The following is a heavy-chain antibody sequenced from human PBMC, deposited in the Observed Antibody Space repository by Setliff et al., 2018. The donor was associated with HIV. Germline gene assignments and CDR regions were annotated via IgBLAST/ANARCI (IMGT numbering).Heavy chain of an antibody. CDR2: IYYSRST. CDR1: GGSISSSSYY. D-gene: IGHD6-19*01. CDR3: ARLSKSIAVAGLDY. Sequence: SETLSLTCTVSGGSISSSSYYWGWIRQPPGKGLEWIGSIYYSRSTYYNPSLKSRVTISVDTSKNQFSLKLSSVTAADTAVYYCARLSKSIAVAGLDYWGQGTLVTVSS. J-gene: IGHJ4*02. V-gene: IGHV4-39*01.